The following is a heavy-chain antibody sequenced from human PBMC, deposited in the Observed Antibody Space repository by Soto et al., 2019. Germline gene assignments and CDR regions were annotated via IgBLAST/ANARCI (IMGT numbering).Heavy chain of an antibody. J-gene: IGHJ4*02. Sequence: QVQLQESGPGLVKPSQTLSLTCTVSGGSISDYQWNWIRQSPGKGLEWIGYIYYSGRTNYNPSLKSRLTISLDTFTKQFSLSLRSVTAADTAVYYCARMRGLGEISPYFDYCGQGTLVTVSS. D-gene: IGHD3-16*02. CDR3: ARMRGLGEISPYFDY. CDR1: GGSISDYQ. V-gene: IGHV4-59*01. CDR2: IYYSGRT.